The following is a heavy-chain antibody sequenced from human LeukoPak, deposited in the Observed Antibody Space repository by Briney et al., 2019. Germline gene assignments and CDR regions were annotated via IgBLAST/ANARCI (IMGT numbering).Heavy chain of an antibody. CDR3: VRGEAGEFDS. J-gene: IGHJ4*02. CDR1: GYSISIGYY. CDR2: VHESGSS. D-gene: IGHD6-25*01. Sequence: SDTLSLTCAVSGYSISIGYYWGWVRQPPGKRPQWIGSVHESGSSYYNPSRRSRVTISLDTSQNQFSLTLTSVTAADSAIYYCVRGEAGEFDSWGQGTLVTVSS. V-gene: IGHV4-38-2*01.